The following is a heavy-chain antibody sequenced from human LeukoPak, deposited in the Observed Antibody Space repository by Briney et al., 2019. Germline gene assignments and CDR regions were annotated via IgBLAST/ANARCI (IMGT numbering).Heavy chain of an antibody. V-gene: IGHV3-48*03. J-gene: IGHJ3*02. CDR3: ARGIRHYYDSSGLDAFDI. CDR1: GFTFSSYE. D-gene: IGHD3-22*01. Sequence: GGSLRLSCAASGFTFSSYEMNWGRQAPGKGLEWVSYISSSGSTIYYADSVKGRFTISRDNAKNSLYLQMNSLRAEDTAVYYCARGIRHYYDSSGLDAFDIWGQGTMVTVSS. CDR2: ISSSGSTI.